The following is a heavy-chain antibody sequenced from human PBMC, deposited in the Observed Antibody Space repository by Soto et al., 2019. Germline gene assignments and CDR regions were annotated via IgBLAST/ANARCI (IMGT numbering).Heavy chain of an antibody. CDR3: ARAPTVTTNFDS. J-gene: IGHJ4*02. D-gene: IGHD4-4*01. Sequence: GGSLRLSCAGSGFTVSSNYMSWVRQAPGKGLEWVSIIYSGGTTQYADSVKGRFTISKDNSKNTLYLQMNSLRVEDTAVYYCARAPTVTTNFDSWGQGTLVTVSS. V-gene: IGHV3-66*01. CDR1: GFTVSSNY. CDR2: IYSGGTT.